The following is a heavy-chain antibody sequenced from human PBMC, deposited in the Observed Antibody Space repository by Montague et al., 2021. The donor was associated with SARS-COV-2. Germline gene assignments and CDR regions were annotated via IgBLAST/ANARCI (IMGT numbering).Heavy chain of an antibody. Sequence: PALVKPTQSLTLTCTFSGFSLTTNGMCVSWIRQPPGKALEWLARIDWDDDDYYSTSLKTRLTISKDTSKNQVVLTMTNMDPVDTATYYCARTRAYYYDSSGYSSCFDYWGQGTLVTVSS. CDR3: ARTRAYYYDSSGYSSCFDY. D-gene: IGHD3-22*01. J-gene: IGHJ4*02. CDR2: IDWDDDD. CDR1: GFSLTTNGMC. V-gene: IGHV2-70*11.